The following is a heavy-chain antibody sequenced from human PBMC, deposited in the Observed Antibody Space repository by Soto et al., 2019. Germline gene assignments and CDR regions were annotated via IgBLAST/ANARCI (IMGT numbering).Heavy chain of an antibody. J-gene: IGHJ5*02. D-gene: IGHD2-21*01. CDR2: IYYSGTT. V-gene: IGHV4-59*01. CDR1: GDSTSSYY. Sequence: SETLSLTCTVSGDSTSSYYWSWIRQPPGKALEWIGHIYYSGTTNYNPSLKSRVTISVDTSKNQFSLKLSSVTAADTAVYYCARVGCISCFNNWFDPWGQGTLVTVSS. CDR3: ARVGCISCFNNWFDP.